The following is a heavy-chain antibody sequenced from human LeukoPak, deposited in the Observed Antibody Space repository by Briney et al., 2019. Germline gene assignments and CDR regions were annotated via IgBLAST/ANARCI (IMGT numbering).Heavy chain of an antibody. CDR3: AGRYYYDSSGYYSPYYYYMDV. CDR1: GGSISSGSYY. CDR2: IYTSGST. V-gene: IGHV4-61*02. D-gene: IGHD3-22*01. J-gene: IGHJ6*03. Sequence: SETLSLTCTASGGSISSGSYYWSWIRQPAGKGLEWIGRIYTSGSTNYNPSLKSRVTISVDTSKNQFSLKLSSVTAADTAVYYCAGRYYYDSSGYYSPYYYYMDVWGKGTTVTISS.